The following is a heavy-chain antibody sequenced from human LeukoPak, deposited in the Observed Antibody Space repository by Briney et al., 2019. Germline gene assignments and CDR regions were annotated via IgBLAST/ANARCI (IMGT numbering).Heavy chain of an antibody. V-gene: IGHV4-39*07. CDR3: ARGDYDILTGYGSWYFDL. Sequence: PSETLSLTCTVSGGSISSSSYYWGWIRQPPGKGLEWIGSIYYSGSTYYNPSLKSRVTISVDTSKNQFSLKLSSVTAADTAVYYCARGDYDILTGYGSWYFDLWGRGTLVTVSS. J-gene: IGHJ2*01. D-gene: IGHD3-9*01. CDR2: IYYSGST. CDR1: GGSISSSSYY.